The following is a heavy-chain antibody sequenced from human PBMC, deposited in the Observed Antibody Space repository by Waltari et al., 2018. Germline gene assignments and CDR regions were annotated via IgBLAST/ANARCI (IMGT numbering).Heavy chain of an antibody. CDR2: INAGNGNT. V-gene: IGHV1-3*01. J-gene: IGHJ4*02. CDR3: ASGQDGYNRFDY. D-gene: IGHD5-12*01. Sequence: QVQLVQSGAEVKKPGASVKVSCKASGYTFTSYAMHWVRQAPGQRLEWMGWINAGNGNTKYSQKFQGRVTITTDESTNTAYMELSSLRSEDTAVYYCASGQDGYNRFDYWGQGTLVTVSS. CDR1: GYTFTSYA.